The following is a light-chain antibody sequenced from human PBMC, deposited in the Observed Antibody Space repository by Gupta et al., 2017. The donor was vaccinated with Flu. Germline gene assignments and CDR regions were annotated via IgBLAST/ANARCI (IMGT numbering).Light chain of an antibody. CDR1: SSDVGSYNL. V-gene: IGLV2-23*01. J-gene: IGLJ1*01. Sequence: QSSLPQPASVSGSPGQSITISCTGTSSDVGSYNLVSWYQQHPGKAPKLMIYEGSKRPSGVSNRFSGSKSGNTASLTISGLQAEDEADYYCFSYAGSKGGVFGTGTKFTVL. CDR3: FSYAGSKGGV. CDR2: EGS.